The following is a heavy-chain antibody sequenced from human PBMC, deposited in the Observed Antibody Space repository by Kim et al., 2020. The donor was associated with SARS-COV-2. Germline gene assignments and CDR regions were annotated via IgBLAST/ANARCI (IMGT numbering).Heavy chain of an antibody. J-gene: IGHJ1*01. Sequence: GGSLRLSCATFEFTFSVDYMAWVRQAPGKGMEWVSAVSGGGNTTFYADFERGRFTSSDDTSTKTLHLQMNNMRVDDTVKYYWAQFYTRWDCGHCTLVT. V-gene: IGHV3-23*01. CDR2: VSGGGNTT. CDR3: AQFYTRWD. D-gene: IGHD2-2*02. CDR1: EFTFSVDY.